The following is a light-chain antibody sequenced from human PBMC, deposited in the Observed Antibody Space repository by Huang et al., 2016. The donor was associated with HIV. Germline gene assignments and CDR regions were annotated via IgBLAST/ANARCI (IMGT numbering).Light chain of an antibody. CDR3: QQTYSTAIT. CDR1: QRISNY. Sequence: DIQMTQSPSSLSASVGDRVTITCRASQRISNYFNWYQQKPGKAPKLLIFAASTFKSGVPSTFSGSGSGTDFTRTISSLQPEDVATYYCQQTYSTAITFGQGTRLEIK. V-gene: IGKV1-39*01. CDR2: AAS. J-gene: IGKJ5*01.